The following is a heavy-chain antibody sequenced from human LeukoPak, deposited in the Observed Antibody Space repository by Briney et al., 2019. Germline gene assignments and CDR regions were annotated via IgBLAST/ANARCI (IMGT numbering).Heavy chain of an antibody. CDR3: TTGSNGGNYRRRPNDY. V-gene: IGHV3-15*07. CDR1: GFTVSSHY. D-gene: IGHD4-23*01. J-gene: IGHJ4*02. Sequence: GGSLRLSCAASGFTVSSHYMNWVRQAPGKGLEWVGRIKSNTGGGTTDYAAPVKGRFTISRDDSKNTLYLQMNSLKTEDTAMYYCTTGSNGGNYRRRPNDYWGQGTLVTVSS. CDR2: IKSNTGGGTT.